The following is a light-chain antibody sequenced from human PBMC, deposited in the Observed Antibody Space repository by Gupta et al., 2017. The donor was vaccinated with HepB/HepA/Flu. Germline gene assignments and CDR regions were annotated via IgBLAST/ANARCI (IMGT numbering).Light chain of an antibody. CDR1: NLETTS. Sequence: SYVLSQSPSVSVAPGKTAMITCGGNNLETTSVHWYQQKPGQDPVLVGLYNSDRPSGIPDRVSCSNSGTTATLTLSMAEAGDEADYFCQAWATTDNNLVFGGGTKLTVL. CDR2: YNS. V-gene: IGLV3-21*03. CDR3: QAWATTDNNLV. J-gene: IGLJ3*02.